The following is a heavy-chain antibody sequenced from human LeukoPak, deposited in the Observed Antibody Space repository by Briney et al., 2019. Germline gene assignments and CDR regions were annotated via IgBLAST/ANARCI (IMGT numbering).Heavy chain of an antibody. D-gene: IGHD5-24*01. V-gene: IGHV3-7*01. CDR2: IKQDGSEK. J-gene: IGHJ4*02. CDR1: GFTFSSYW. CDR3: ARDPEISDY. Sequence: GGSLRLSCAASGFTFSSYWVSWVRQAPGKGLEWVANIKQDGSEKYYVDSVKGRFTISRDNAKNSLYLQMNSLRAEDTAVYYCARDPEISDYWGQGTLVTVSS.